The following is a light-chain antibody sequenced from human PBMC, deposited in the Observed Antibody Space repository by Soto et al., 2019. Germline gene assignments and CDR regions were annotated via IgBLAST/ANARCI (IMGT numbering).Light chain of an antibody. V-gene: IGLV3-1*01. CDR2: QNN. CDR3: QTWDSYSVV. CDR1: QLGDKY. J-gene: IGLJ2*01. Sequence: SSELPQPPSVSVSPGQTASITCSGDQLGDKYVCWYQQKAGQSPVLVMYQNNNRPSGIPERLSGSNSGNTATLTISGTQATDEADYYCQTWDSYSVVFGGGTKLTVL.